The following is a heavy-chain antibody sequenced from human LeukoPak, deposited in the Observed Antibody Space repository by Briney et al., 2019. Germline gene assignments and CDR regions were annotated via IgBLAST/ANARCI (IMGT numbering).Heavy chain of an antibody. CDR1: GYTFTSYY. J-gene: IGHJ6*03. V-gene: IGHV1-46*01. D-gene: IGHD3-3*01. CDR3: ATLRFLEWLNYYYYYMDV. CDR2: INPSGGST. Sequence: ASVKVSCKASGYTFTSYYMHWVRQAPGQGLEWRGIINPSGGSTSYAQKFQGRVTMTEDTSTDTAYMELSSLRSEDTAVYYCATLRFLEWLNYYYYYMDVWGKGTTVTVSS.